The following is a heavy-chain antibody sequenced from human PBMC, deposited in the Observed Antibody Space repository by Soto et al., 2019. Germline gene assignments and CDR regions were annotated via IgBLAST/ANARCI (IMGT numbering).Heavy chain of an antibody. V-gene: IGHV3-30-3*01. J-gene: IGHJ4*02. CDR2: ISYDGSTK. Sequence: QVRLVESGGGVVQPGRSLRLSCAASGFTFSTYAIHWVRQAPGKGLEWVTVISYDGSTKFYADSVKGRFTISRDNSNNTLYLQMNSLRADVTAVYYCARDRGSVADVFDYWGQGTLVTVSS. CDR1: GFTFSTYA. CDR3: ARDRGSVADVFDY. D-gene: IGHD6-19*01.